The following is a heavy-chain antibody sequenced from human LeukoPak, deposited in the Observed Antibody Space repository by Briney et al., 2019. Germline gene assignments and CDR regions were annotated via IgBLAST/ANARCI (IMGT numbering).Heavy chain of an antibody. V-gene: IGHV4-38-2*02. CDR3: ARGNADYSGNWFDP. CDR1: GYSISSGYY. D-gene: IGHD4-17*01. Sequence: PSETLSPTCTVSGYSISSGYYWGWIRQPPGKGLEWIGSIYHSGGTTYNPSLKSRVTLSVDKSKNQFPLKLTSVTAADTAVYYCARGNADYSGNWFDPWGQGTLVTVSS. CDR2: IYHSGGT. J-gene: IGHJ5*02.